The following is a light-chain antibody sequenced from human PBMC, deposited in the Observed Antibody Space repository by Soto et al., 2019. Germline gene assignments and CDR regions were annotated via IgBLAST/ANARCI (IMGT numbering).Light chain of an antibody. V-gene: IGLV2-8*01. CDR1: SDDVGGYNY. J-gene: IGLJ1*01. Sequence: QSVLTQPPSASGSPGQSVTISCTGTSDDVGGYNYVSWYQQHPGKAPKLMIYDVTKRPSGVPDRFSGSKSGNTASLTVSGLQAEDEADYYCNSYAGSNNNYVFGTGTKVTVL. CDR2: DVT. CDR3: NSYAGSNNNYV.